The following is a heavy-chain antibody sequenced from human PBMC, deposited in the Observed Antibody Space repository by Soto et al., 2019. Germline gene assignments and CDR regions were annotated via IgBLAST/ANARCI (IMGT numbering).Heavy chain of an antibody. CDR3: AISQDRGGRTTFIS. CDR2: INWKSNI. D-gene: IGHD3-16*01. V-gene: IGHV3-9*01. CDR1: GFTFDDNA. Sequence: GGSLRLSCAVSGFTFDDNAMHWVRQAPEKGLEWVSGINWKSNIGYADCVMGRFTISRDNAENSLYLQMNSRRAEATALYYCAISQDRGGRTTFISWGQGTQVTVSS. J-gene: IGHJ5*02.